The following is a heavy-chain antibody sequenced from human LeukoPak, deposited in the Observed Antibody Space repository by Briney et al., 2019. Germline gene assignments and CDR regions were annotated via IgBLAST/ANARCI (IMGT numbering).Heavy chain of an antibody. V-gene: IGHV1-18*04. J-gene: IGHJ4*02. Sequence: ASVKVSCKASGYTFTSNGISWVRQAPGQGLEWMGWISSSNGNTNYAQKLQGRVTMTTDTSTSTAYMELRNLRSDDTAVYYCVRDTLWFGELLRGFDYWGLGTLVTVSS. CDR1: GYTFTSNG. CDR3: VRDTLWFGELLRGFDY. D-gene: IGHD3-10*01. CDR2: ISSSNGNT.